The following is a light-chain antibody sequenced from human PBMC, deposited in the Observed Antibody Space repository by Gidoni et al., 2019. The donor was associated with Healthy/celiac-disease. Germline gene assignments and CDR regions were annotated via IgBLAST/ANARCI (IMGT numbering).Light chain of an antibody. CDR1: QSVSSSY. J-gene: IGKJ1*01. V-gene: IGKV3-20*01. Sequence: EIVLTQSPGTMSLYPGERATLSCRASQSVSSSYLAWYQQKPGQAPRLLIYGASSMATGIPDRFSGRWSGTDFTLTISRLEPEDVAVYYCQQYGSSRWTFGQGTKVEIK. CDR3: QQYGSSRWT. CDR2: GAS.